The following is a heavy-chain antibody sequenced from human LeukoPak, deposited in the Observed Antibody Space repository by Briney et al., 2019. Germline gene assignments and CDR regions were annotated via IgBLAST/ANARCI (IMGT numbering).Heavy chain of an antibody. Sequence: GGSLRLSCTASGFTFSSSSVNWVRQAPGKGLEWVAHINEDGSDKYYVDSVTGRFSISRDNTKNSLYLQMSSLRAEDTAVYYCATWSNAWEFDYWGQGTLVSVSS. CDR2: INEDGSDK. CDR3: ATWSNAWEFDY. V-gene: IGHV3-7*05. J-gene: IGHJ4*02. CDR1: GFTFSSSS. D-gene: IGHD1-26*01.